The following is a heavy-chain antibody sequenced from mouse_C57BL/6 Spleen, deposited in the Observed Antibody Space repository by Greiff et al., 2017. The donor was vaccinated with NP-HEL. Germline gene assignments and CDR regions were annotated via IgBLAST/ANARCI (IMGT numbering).Heavy chain of an antibody. CDR3: ARVPYGNYLTFDY. Sequence: EVKVEESGPGLVKPSQSLSLTCSVTGYSITSGYYWNWIRQFPGNKLEWMGYISYDGSNNYNPSLKNRISITRDTSKNQFFLKLNSVTTEDTATYYCARVPYGNYLTFDYWGQGTTLTVSS. D-gene: IGHD2-1*01. J-gene: IGHJ2*01. V-gene: IGHV3-6*01. CDR1: GYSITSGYY. CDR2: ISYDGSN.